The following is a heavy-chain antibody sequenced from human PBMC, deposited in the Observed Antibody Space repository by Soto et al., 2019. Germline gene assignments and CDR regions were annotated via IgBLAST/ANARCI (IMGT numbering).Heavy chain of an antibody. J-gene: IGHJ4*02. D-gene: IGHD3-10*01. CDR3: ARAPLLWFGESYGRYFDY. CDR1: GGSISSYY. V-gene: IGHV4-59*01. Sequence: SETLSLTCTVSGGSISSYYWSWIRQPPGKGLEWIGYIYYSGSTNYNPSLKSRVTISVDTSKNQFSLKLSSVTAADTAVYYCARAPLLWFGESYGRYFDYWGQGTLVTVSS. CDR2: IYYSGST.